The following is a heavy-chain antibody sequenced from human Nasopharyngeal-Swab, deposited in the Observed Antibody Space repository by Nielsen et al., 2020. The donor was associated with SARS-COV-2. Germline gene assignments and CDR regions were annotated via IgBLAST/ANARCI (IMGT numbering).Heavy chain of an antibody. J-gene: IGHJ4*02. CDR3: ARGMGTGTTFDY. CDR1: GGSVSSGSYY. D-gene: IGHD1-7*01. CDR2: IYYSGST. Sequence: SETLSLTCTVSGGSVSSGSYYWSWIRQPPGKGLEWIGYIYYSGSTNHNPSLKSRVTISVDTSKNQFSLKLSSVTAADTAVYYCARGMGTGTTFDYWGQGTLVTVSS. V-gene: IGHV4-61*01.